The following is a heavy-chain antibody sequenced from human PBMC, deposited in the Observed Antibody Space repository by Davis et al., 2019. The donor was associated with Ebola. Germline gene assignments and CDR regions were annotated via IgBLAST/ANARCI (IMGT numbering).Heavy chain of an antibody. CDR3: ARTYYYDTGTYSSLYHYMDV. CDR1: GDSFNNDG. V-gene: IGHV1-69*13. Sequence: SVKVSCKASGDSFNNDGTSWVRQAPGQGLEWMGAIIAIFGIPKYAQKFQGRVTITSDEATSTVYLDLRSLRSEDTAVYYCARTYYYDTGTYSSLYHYMDVWGSGTTVTVTS. J-gene: IGHJ6*03. CDR2: IIAIFGIP. D-gene: IGHD3-10*01.